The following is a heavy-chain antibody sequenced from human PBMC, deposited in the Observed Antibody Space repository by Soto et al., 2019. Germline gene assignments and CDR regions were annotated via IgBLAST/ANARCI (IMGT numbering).Heavy chain of an antibody. Sequence: QVQLHESGAGQVKPSQTLYLTCTVSGGSINSGGYCWSWIRRHPGKGLDWIGCISYGGSTSYNPSLKSRVTISVDTSKNQFSLKLTSVTAADTAVYYCSRGILVWGQGALITVSS. D-gene: IGHD5-18*01. V-gene: IGHV4-31*03. CDR2: ISYGGST. J-gene: IGHJ4*02. CDR1: GGSINSGGYC. CDR3: SRGILV.